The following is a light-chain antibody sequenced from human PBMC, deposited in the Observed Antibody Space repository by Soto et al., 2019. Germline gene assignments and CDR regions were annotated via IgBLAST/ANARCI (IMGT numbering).Light chain of an antibody. CDR2: AAS. CDR3: QQSYSTPWT. Sequence: DIQMTQSPFSLSASVGDRVTITCRASQSISSSLNWYQQKPGKAPKILIYAASSLQSGVPSRFSGSGSGTDFTLTISSLQPEDFATYYCQQSYSTPWTFGQGTKVEIK. V-gene: IGKV1-39*01. CDR1: QSISSS. J-gene: IGKJ1*01.